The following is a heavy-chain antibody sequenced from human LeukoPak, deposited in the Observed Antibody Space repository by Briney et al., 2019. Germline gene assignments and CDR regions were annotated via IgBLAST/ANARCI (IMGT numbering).Heavy chain of an antibody. V-gene: IGHV4-59*01. Sequence: SETLSLTCAVYGGSFSGYYWSWIRQPPGKGLEWIGYIYYSGSINYNPSLKSRVTISVDTSKNQFSLKLSSVTAADTAVYYCARAMDYYYYYMDFWGKGPRSPSP. D-gene: IGHD3-10*01. J-gene: IGHJ6*03. CDR1: GGSFSGYY. CDR3: ARAMDYYYYYMDF. CDR2: IYYSGSI.